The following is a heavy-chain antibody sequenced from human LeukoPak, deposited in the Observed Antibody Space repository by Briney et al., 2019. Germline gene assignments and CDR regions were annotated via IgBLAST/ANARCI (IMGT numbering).Heavy chain of an antibody. J-gene: IGHJ6*03. CDR3: ARTLYSSSRTDFYYYYYMDV. Sequence: SETLSLTCTVSGGSISSYYWSWIRQPPGKGLEWIGYIYYSGSTNYNPSLKSRVTISVDTSKNQFSLKLSSVTAADTAVYYCARTLYSSSRTDFYYYYYMDVWGKGTTVTISS. D-gene: IGHD6-13*01. CDR2: IYYSGST. V-gene: IGHV4-59*12. CDR1: GGSISSYY.